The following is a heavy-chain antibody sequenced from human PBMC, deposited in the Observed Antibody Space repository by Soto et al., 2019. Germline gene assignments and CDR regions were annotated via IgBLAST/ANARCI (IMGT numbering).Heavy chain of an antibody. CDR2: ISGSGDST. J-gene: IGHJ4*02. CDR3: ARFLGLVATNRDYFDY. CDR1: RFTFSSYA. V-gene: IGHV3-23*01. Sequence: PGGSLRLSCAASRFTFSSYAMSWVRQAPGKGLEWVSAISGSGDSTYYANSVKGRFTISRDNSKNTLYLQMNSLRVEDTAVYYCARFLGLVATNRDYFDYWGQGTLVTSPQ. D-gene: IGHD5-12*01.